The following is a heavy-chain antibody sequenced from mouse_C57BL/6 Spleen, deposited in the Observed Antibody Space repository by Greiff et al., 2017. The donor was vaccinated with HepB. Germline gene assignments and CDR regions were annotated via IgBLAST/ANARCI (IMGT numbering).Heavy chain of an antibody. CDR1: GFTFSSYA. V-gene: IGHV5-4*01. CDR2: ISDGGSYT. CDR3: ARDNWVEDGSPFDY. Sequence: EVKLVESGGGLVKPGGSLKLSCAASGFTFSSYAMSWVRQTPEKRLEWVATISDGGSYTYYPDNVKGRFTISRDNAKNNLYLQMSHLKSEDTAMYYCARDNWVEDGSPFDYWGQGTTLTVSS. D-gene: IGHD1-1*01. J-gene: IGHJ2*01.